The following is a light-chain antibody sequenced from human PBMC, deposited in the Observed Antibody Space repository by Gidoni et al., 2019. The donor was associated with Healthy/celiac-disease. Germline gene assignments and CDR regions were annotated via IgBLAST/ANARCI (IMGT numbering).Light chain of an antibody. CDR1: QSVSSY. J-gene: IGKJ2*01. V-gene: IGKV3-11*01. Sequence: EIVLTQSPATLSLSPGERATLSCRASQSVSSYLAWYQQKPGQAPRLLIYDTSNRAAGIPARLSGSGSGTDFTLTISSLEPEDFAVYYCQQRSNWPPVFGQGTKLEIK. CDR2: DTS. CDR3: QQRSNWPPV.